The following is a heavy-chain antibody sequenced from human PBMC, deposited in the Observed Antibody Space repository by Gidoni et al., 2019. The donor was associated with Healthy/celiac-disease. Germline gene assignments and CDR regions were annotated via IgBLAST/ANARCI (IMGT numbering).Heavy chain of an antibody. V-gene: IGHV3-21*01. J-gene: IGHJ6*02. D-gene: IGHD6-19*01. Sequence: EVQLVESGGGLVKPGGSLRISCAASGFTFSSYRMNWVRQASWKGLEWISSISSSSSYIYYADSVKGRFTISRDNAKNSLYLQMNSLRAEDTAVYYCARAHPPPGIAVAGVYYYGMDVWGQGTTVTVSS. CDR2: ISSSSSYI. CDR1: GFTFSSYR. CDR3: ARAHPPPGIAVAGVYYYGMDV.